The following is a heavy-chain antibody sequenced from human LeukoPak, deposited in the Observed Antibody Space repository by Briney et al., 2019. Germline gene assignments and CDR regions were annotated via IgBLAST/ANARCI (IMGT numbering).Heavy chain of an antibody. Sequence: SETLSLTCTVSGYSISSGYYWGWIRQPPGKGLEWIGSIYHSGSTYYNPSLKSRLTIPVDTSKNQFSLKLSSVTAADTAVYYCARARGGSYYYYYYMDVWGKGTTVTVSS. J-gene: IGHJ6*03. CDR2: IYHSGST. V-gene: IGHV4-38-2*02. CDR3: ARARGGSYYYYYYMDV. CDR1: GYSISSGYY. D-gene: IGHD3-16*01.